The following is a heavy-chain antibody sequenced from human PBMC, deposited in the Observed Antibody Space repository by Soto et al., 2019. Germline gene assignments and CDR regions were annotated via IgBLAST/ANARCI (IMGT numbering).Heavy chain of an antibody. CDR2: ISGRGDST. CDR3: AKERDNCADLYYFAD. CDR1: GFTFSSYA. D-gene: IGHD2-21*01. J-gene: IGHJ4*02. Sequence: EVQLLESGGILVHPGGSLRLSCAASGFTFSSYAMTWVRQAPGKGREWVSAISGRGDSTYYGDSVKGRFTISRDQSQNTLYLQMHSLRAEDTAVHFCAKERDNCADLYYFADWGQGTLVTVAS. V-gene: IGHV3-23*01.